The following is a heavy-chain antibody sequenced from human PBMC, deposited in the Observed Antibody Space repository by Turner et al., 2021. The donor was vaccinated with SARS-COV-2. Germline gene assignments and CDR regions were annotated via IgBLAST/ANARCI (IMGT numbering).Heavy chain of an antibody. Sequence: QVHLQHWGAGLLTPSDTLSLTFAVYGGSFSVYYWTWILQPPGKGLEWIGEIHPSGRTYYNPSLKMRVTISQDTSKSQFSLNLSSLTAADTAVYHCSRGDDSRKSGLLWGQGTLVTVSS. CDR3: SRGDDSRKSGLL. J-gene: IGHJ4*02. CDR2: IHPSGRT. D-gene: IGHD2-21*02. V-gene: IGHV4-34*01. CDR1: GGSFSVYY.